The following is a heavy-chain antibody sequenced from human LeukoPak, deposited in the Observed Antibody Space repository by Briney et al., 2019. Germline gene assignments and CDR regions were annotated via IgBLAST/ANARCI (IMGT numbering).Heavy chain of an antibody. V-gene: IGHV4-38-2*02. J-gene: IGHJ5*02. Sequence: PSETLSLTCTVSGYSISSGYYWSWIRQPPGKGLEWIGEINHSGSTNYNPSLKSRVTISVDTSKNQFSLKLSSVTAADTAVYYCARRVGSWYSGWFDPWGQGTLVTVSS. CDR2: INHSGST. CDR3: ARRVGSWYSGWFDP. CDR1: GYSISSGYY. D-gene: IGHD6-13*01.